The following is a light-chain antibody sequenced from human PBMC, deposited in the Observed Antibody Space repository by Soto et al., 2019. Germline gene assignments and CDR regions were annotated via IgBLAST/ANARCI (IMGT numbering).Light chain of an antibody. V-gene: IGKV3-11*01. CDR3: QQRSDWPPFT. J-gene: IGKJ3*01. Sequence: EIVLTQSPATLSLSPGERGTLSCRASQSINSQLAWYQQKPGQAPRLLIYDTSNRATGIPARFSGSGSGTDFPLTISRLEPEDFAVYYCQQRSDWPPFTFGPGTKVDVK. CDR1: QSINSQ. CDR2: DTS.